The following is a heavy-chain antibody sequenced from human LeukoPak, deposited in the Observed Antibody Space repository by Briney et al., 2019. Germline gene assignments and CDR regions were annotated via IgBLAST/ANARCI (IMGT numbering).Heavy chain of an antibody. CDR1: GGSISSGDYY. CDR2: IYYSGST. V-gene: IGHV4-30-4*08. D-gene: IGHD3-22*01. J-gene: IGHJ4*02. CDR3: ARAHGSGYYYFDY. Sequence: PSETLSLTCTVSGGSISSGDYYWSWIRQPPGKGLEWIGYIYYSGSTYYNPSLKSRVTISVDTSKNQFSLKLSSVTAADTAVYYCARAHGSGYYYFDYWGQGTLVTVSS.